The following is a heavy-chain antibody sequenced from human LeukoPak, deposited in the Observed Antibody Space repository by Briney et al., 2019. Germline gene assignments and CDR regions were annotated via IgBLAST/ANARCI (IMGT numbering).Heavy chain of an antibody. J-gene: IGHJ4*02. D-gene: IGHD6-6*01. CDR1: GFTFSSYA. Sequence: GGSLRLSCAAPGFTFSSYAMSWVRQAPGKGLEWVSAISGSGGSTYYADSVKGRFTISRDNSKNTLYLQMNSLRAEDTAVYYCAKDKMDSSSSGEGIFDYWGQGTLVTVSS. CDR2: ISGSGGST. CDR3: AKDKMDSSSSGEGIFDY. V-gene: IGHV3-23*01.